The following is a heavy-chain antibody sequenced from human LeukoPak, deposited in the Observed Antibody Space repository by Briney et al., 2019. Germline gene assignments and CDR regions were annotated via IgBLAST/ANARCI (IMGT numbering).Heavy chain of an antibody. CDR3: ARDFSGALWFGEP. CDR1: GFTVSNSY. V-gene: IGHV3-53*01. Sequence: PGGSLRLSCGASGFTVSNSYVRWGRRAPGKGLEWVSGIYSGGTTYYRDSVKGRFTISRDNSKNTLYRQMNSLRAEDTAVDYCARDFSGALWFGEPRGQGTLVTVSS. J-gene: IGHJ4*02. CDR2: IYSGGTT. D-gene: IGHD3-10*01.